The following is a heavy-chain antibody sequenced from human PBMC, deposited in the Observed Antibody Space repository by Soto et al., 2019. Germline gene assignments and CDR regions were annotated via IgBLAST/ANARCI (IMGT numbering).Heavy chain of an antibody. Sequence: GSLRLSCAASGFKFSDYWMSWVRQAPGKGLEWVGNIKHDTSEAHYADSVEGRFTITRDNIKNFLFLQMNGLRSDDTASYYCARDGLLFSGPYRPSRFDYWGLGTLVTVSS. V-gene: IGHV3-7*03. J-gene: IGHJ4*02. D-gene: IGHD3-16*02. CDR3: ARDGLLFSGPYRPSRFDY. CDR2: IKHDTSEA. CDR1: GFKFSDYW.